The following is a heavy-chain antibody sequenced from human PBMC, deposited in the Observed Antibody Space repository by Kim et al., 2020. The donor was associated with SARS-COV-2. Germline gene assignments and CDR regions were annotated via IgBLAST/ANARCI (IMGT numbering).Heavy chain of an antibody. V-gene: IGHV3-23*01. Sequence: GGSLRLSCAASGFTFNYYAMTWVRQAPGKGLEWVPLIGSSGGPIHYADSVKGRFTISRDNSKNMVYLQMSSLRAEDTAIYYCAKRGDEPGLCYFDNWGQGTVVTVSS. CDR1: GFTFNYYA. CDR3: AKRGDEPGLCYFDN. CDR2: IGSSGGPI. J-gene: IGHJ4*02.